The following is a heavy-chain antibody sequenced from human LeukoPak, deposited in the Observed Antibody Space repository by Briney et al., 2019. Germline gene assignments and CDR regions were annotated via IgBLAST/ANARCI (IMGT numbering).Heavy chain of an antibody. CDR1: GFTFSSYS. CDR2: ISGSSSTI. V-gene: IGHV3-48*04. D-gene: IGHD3-16*01. J-gene: IGHJ4*02. Sequence: GGSLRLSCAASGFTFSSYSMNWVRQAPGKGLEWVSYISGSSSTIYYADSVKGRFTISRDNAKNSLYLQMNSLRAEDTAVYYCARGGGQDSLVAFDYWGQGTLVTVSS. CDR3: ARGGGQDSLVAFDY.